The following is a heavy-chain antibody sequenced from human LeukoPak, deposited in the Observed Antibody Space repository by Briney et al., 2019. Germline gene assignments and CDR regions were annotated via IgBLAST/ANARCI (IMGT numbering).Heavy chain of an antibody. D-gene: IGHD2-15*01. V-gene: IGHV3-21*01. Sequence: GSLRPSRSALGITLRYYNNDLVRQAPGKGLEWVSSISSSSSYIYYADSVKGRFTISRDNAKNSLYLQMNSLRAEDTAVYYCARDRGRYCSGGSCYSGVSVWFDPWGQGTLVTVSS. CDR2: ISSSSSYI. CDR3: ARDRGRYCSGGSCYSGVSVWFDP. CDR1: GITLRYYN. J-gene: IGHJ5*02.